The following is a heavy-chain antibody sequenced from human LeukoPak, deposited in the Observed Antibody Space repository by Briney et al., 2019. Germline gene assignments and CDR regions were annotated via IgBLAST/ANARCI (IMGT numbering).Heavy chain of an antibody. CDR1: GITVSSNY. D-gene: IGHD1-1*01. CDR3: ARSKLERGAFDI. CDR2: LYSGGSA. V-gene: IGHV3-66*01. J-gene: IGHJ3*02. Sequence: GGSLRLSCAASGITVSSNYMTWVRQAPGKGLEWVSVLYSGGSAHYADSVMGRFTISRDNSKNALYLHMNSLRAEDTAMFYCARSKLERGAFDIWGLGTMVTVSS.